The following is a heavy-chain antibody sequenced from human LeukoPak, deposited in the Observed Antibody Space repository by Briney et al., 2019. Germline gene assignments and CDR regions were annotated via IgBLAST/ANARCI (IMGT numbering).Heavy chain of an antibody. CDR3: AKDGGPMSSGWYAFDY. V-gene: IGHV3-23*01. J-gene: IGHJ4*02. Sequence: PGGTLRLSCAASGFTFSSYGMSWVRQAPGKGLEWVSAISGSGGSTYYADSVKGRFTISRDNSKNTLYLQMNSLRAEDTAVYYCAKDGGPMSSGWYAFDYWGQGTLVTVSS. CDR1: GFTFSSYG. CDR2: ISGSGGST. D-gene: IGHD6-19*01.